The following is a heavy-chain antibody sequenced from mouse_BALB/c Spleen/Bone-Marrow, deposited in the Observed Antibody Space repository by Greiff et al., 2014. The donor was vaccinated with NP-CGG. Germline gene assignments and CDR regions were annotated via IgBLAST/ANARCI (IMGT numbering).Heavy chain of an antibody. D-gene: IGHD2-1*01. CDR1: GYTFTDHN. J-gene: IGHJ3*01. Sequence: EVQLQQSGPELVKPGASVKISCKASGYTFTDHNMHWVKQSHGKSLEWIGYIYPYNGGTAYNQKFKSKATSTVDNSSSTAYMELRSLTSEDSAVYYCSSPYGNYGAWFAYWGQGTLVTVSA. CDR2: IYPYNGGT. CDR3: SSPYGNYGAWFAY. V-gene: IGHV1S29*02.